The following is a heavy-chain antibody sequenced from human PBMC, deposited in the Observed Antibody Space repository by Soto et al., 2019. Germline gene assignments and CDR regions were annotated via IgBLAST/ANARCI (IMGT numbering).Heavy chain of an antibody. Sequence: EVQLVESGGGLVQPGGCLKLSCAASGFTFSSFEMNWVRQAPGKGLEWVSYISNSGRIIYYADSVKGRFTISRDDAKNSLYLQMNSLRAEDTAVYYCAREWGTSIAAAFDYWGQGTLVTVSS. J-gene: IGHJ4*02. V-gene: IGHV3-48*03. CDR1: GFTFSSFE. CDR2: ISNSGRII. D-gene: IGHD6-6*01. CDR3: AREWGTSIAAAFDY.